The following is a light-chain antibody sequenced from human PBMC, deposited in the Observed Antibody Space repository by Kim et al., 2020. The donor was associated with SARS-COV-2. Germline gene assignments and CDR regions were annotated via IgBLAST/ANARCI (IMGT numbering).Light chain of an antibody. J-gene: IGLJ1*01. CDR3: SSYAGTSGYV. CDR1: SSDVGAYKY. CDR2: EVN. Sequence: GQSVTLSCTGTSSDVGAYKYVSWYQQHPGKAPKLMIFEVNERPSGVPDRFSGSKSGNTASLTVSGLQAEDEADYYCSSYAGTSGYVFGTGTKVTVL. V-gene: IGLV2-8*01.